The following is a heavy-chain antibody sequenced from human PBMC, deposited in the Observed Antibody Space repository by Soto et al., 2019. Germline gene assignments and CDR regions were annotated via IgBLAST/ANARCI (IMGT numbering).Heavy chain of an antibody. V-gene: IGHV3-23*01. Sequence: GGSLRLSCAASGFTFSSYAMSWVRQAPGKGLEWVSGISGGGISTYYTDSVKRRFTISRDNSKNTLYLQMNSLRAEDTAVYYCAKGYYDFWSGSLDVYTFDYLGQGTLVTVSS. J-gene: IGHJ4*02. CDR1: GFTFSSYA. CDR3: AKGYYDFWSGSLDVYTFDY. CDR2: ISGGGIST. D-gene: IGHD3-3*01.